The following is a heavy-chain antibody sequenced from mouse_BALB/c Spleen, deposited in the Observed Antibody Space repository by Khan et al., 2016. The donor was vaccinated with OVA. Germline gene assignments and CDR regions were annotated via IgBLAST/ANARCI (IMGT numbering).Heavy chain of an antibody. D-gene: IGHD1-1*01. CDR1: GYIFTSYW. CDR2: IYPGTGSI. V-gene: IGHV1S132*01. Sequence: VQLQQSGAELVRPGASVKLSCKTSGYIFTSYWIHWVKQRSGQGLEWIARIYPGTGSIYYNEKFKGKATLTADKSSRSAYMQLSSLKSEASAVYFCARSSPTVVAFDYWGQGTTLTVSS. J-gene: IGHJ2*01. CDR3: ARSSPTVVAFDY.